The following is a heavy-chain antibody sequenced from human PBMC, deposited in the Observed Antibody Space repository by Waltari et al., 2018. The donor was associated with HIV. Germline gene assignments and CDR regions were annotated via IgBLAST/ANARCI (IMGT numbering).Heavy chain of an antibody. D-gene: IGHD1-20*01. CDR1: GFIFNKFG. V-gene: IGHV3-33*01. Sequence: QVQLAESGGGVVQPGRSLRLSCVASGFIFNKFGMHWVRQKPGKGVEWGPAMCFDVGNEYYADSVKGRFTISRDNSKNTLYLQMNSLRAEDTAVYYCARDWTITATTRVDFWGPGTLVTVSS. CDR2: MCFDVGNE. CDR3: ARDWTITATTRVDF. J-gene: IGHJ4*03.